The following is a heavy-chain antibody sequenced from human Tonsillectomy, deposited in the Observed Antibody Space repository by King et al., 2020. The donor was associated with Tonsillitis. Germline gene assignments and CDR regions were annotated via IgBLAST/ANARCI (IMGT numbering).Heavy chain of an antibody. Sequence: GQLVQSGTEVKKPGASVKVSCKASGYTFTDYYIQWIRQAPGQGLEWMGWINPSSGVTNYVQKFQGRVTMTRDTSISTAYMELSSLRSDDTAVYYCARRFGYYYYMDVWGKGTTVTVTS. CDR1: GYTFTDYY. CDR3: ARRFGYYYYMDV. V-gene: IGHV1-2*02. J-gene: IGHJ6*03. D-gene: IGHD3-3*01. CDR2: INPSSGVT.